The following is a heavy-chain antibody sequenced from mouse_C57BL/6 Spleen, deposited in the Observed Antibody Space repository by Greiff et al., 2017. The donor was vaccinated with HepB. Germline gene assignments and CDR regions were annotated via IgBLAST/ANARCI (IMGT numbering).Heavy chain of an antibody. CDR2: IDPSDSET. J-gene: IGHJ3*01. D-gene: IGHD2-5*01. CDR1: GYTFTSYW. Sequence: VQLQQPGAELVRPGSSVKLSCKASGYTFTSYWMHWVKQRPIQGLEWIGNIDPSDSETHYNQKFKDKATLTVDKSSSTAYMQLSSLTSEDSAVYYCATYYSNIWFAYWGQGTLVTVSA. CDR3: ATYYSNIWFAY. V-gene: IGHV1-52*01.